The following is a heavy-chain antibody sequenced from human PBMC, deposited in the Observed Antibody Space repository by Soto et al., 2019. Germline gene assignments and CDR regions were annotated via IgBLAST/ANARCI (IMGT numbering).Heavy chain of an antibody. J-gene: IGHJ3*02. D-gene: IGHD3-3*01. Sequence: PGGSLRLSCAASGFTFSDYYMSWIRQAPGKGLEWVSYISSSGSTIYYADSVKGRFTISRDNAKNSLYLQMNSLRAEDTAVYYCALDPGAAITIFGIESGAFDIWGQGTMVTVAS. CDR3: ALDPGAAITIFGIESGAFDI. V-gene: IGHV3-11*01. CDR1: GFTFSDYY. CDR2: ISSSGSTI.